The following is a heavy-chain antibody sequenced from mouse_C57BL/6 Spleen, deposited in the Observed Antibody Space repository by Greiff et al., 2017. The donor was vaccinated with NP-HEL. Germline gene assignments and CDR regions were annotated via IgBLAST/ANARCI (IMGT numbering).Heavy chain of an antibody. CDR1: GFSLTSYG. Sequence: QVQLQQSGPGLVQPSQSLSITCTVSGFSLTSYGVHWVRQSPGKGLEWLGVIWSGGSTDYNVAFISRLSISKDNSKSQVFFKMNSLQADDTAIYYCAMIYDGYPYYFDYWGQGTTLTVSS. V-gene: IGHV2-2*01. J-gene: IGHJ2*01. D-gene: IGHD2-3*01. CDR3: AMIYDGYPYYFDY. CDR2: IWSGGST.